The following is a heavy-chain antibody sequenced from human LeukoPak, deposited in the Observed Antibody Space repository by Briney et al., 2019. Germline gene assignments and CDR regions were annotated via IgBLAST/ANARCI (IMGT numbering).Heavy chain of an antibody. CDR2: INPNSGGT. CDR1: GYTFTGYY. CDR3: ARGLSIRYCSSTSCHAEYFQH. V-gene: IGHV1-2*04. J-gene: IGHJ1*01. Sequence: ASVKVSCKASGYTFTGYYMHWVRQAPGQGLEWMGWINPNSGGTNYAQKFQGWVTMTRDTSISTAYMELSRLRSDDTAVYYCARGLSIRYCSSTSCHAEYFQHWGQGTLVTVSS. D-gene: IGHD2-2*01.